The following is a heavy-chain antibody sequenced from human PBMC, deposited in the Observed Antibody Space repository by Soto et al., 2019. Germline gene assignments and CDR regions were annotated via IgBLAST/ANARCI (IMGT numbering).Heavy chain of an antibody. CDR2: IKQDGSEK. CDR3: ARVGTCSGGSCYPSYYFDY. Sequence: GGSLRLSCAASGFTFSSQWMSWVRQAPGKGLEWVANIKQDGSEKYYVDSVKGRFTISRDNAKNSLYLQMNSLRAEDTAVYYCARVGTCSGGSCYPSYYFDYWGQGTLVTVSS. J-gene: IGHJ4*02. CDR1: GFTFSSQW. D-gene: IGHD2-15*01. V-gene: IGHV3-7*01.